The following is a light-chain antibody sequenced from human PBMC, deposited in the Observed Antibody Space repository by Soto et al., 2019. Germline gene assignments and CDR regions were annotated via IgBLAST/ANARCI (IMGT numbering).Light chain of an antibody. J-gene: IGLJ1*01. CDR3: NSCTSANTYV. CDR1: SSDVGFHNF. Sequence: LTQPASVSGSPGQSITISCTGTSSDVGFHNFVSWYQQHPGKAPKLVIYDVTNRPSGVPDRFSGSKSGNTASLTISGLQAEDEADYYCNSCTSANTYVFGTGTKVTVL. V-gene: IGLV2-14*03. CDR2: DVT.